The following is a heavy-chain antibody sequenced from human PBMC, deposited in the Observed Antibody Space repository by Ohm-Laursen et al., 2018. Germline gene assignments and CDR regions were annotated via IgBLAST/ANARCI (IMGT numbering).Heavy chain of an antibody. CDR1: GGSILSTSHY. J-gene: IGHJ5*02. V-gene: IGHV4-39*02. Sequence: SDTLSLTCPVSGGSILSTSHYWGWIRQPPGKGLEWIGSIFYSGATYYNPSLKSRVIISVATSKNQFSLKLNSVTAADTAVYYCARASVKLTMIVVGRWFDPWGQGTLVTVSS. CDR3: ARASVKLTMIVVGRWFDP. D-gene: IGHD3-22*01. CDR2: IFYSGAT.